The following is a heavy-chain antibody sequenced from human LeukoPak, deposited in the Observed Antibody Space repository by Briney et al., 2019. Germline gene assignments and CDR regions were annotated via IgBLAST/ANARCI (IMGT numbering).Heavy chain of an antibody. D-gene: IGHD3-22*01. V-gene: IGHV3-23*01. Sequence: GGSLRLSCAASGFTFSSYAMTWVRQAPGKGLEWVSTISGSGGSTSYADSVKGRFTISRDNSKNTLYLQMNSLRAEDTAVYYCARGYYDSSGYLFDYWGQGTLVTVSS. J-gene: IGHJ4*02. CDR3: ARGYYDSSGYLFDY. CDR2: ISGSGGST. CDR1: GFTFSSYA.